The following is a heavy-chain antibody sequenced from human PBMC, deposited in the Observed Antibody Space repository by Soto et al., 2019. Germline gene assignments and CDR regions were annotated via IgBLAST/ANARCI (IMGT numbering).Heavy chain of an antibody. J-gene: IGHJ6*02. CDR1: GFTFSSYA. D-gene: IGHD6-13*01. V-gene: IGHV3-30-3*01. CDR2: ISYDGSNK. CDR3: ARDGGIAAAGSRYYYYGMDV. Sequence: GGSLRLSCAASGFTFSSYAMHWVRQAPGKGLEWVAVISYDGSNKYYADSVKGRFTISRDNSKNTLYLQMNSLRAEDTAVYYCARDGGIAAAGSRYYYYGMDVWGQGTTVTVSS.